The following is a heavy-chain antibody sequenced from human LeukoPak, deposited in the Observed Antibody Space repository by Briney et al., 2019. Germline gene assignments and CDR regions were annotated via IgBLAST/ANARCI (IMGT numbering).Heavy chain of an antibody. CDR2: ISGSGGGT. J-gene: IGHJ4*02. V-gene: IGHV3-23*01. CDR1: GFTFSTYA. D-gene: IGHD6-19*01. Sequence: GGSLRLSCAASGFTFSTYAMSWVRQAPGKGLEWVSSISGSGGGTYYADSVKGRFTISRDNAKNSLYLQMNSLRAEDTAVYYCAREQWLVRGCFDYWGQGTLVTVSS. CDR3: AREQWLVRGCFDY.